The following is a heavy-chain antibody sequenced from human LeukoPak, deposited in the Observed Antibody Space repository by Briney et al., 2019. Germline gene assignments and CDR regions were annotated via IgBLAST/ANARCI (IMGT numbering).Heavy chain of an antibody. CDR3: AKVNSSGWYPNYWYFDL. J-gene: IGHJ2*01. CDR2: ISYDGSNK. D-gene: IGHD6-19*01. V-gene: IGHV3-30*18. CDR1: GFTFSSYG. Sequence: PGRSLRLSCTASGFTFSSYGMHWVRQAPGKGLEWVAVISYDGSNKYYADSVKGRFTISGDNSKNTLYLQMNSLRAEDTAVYYCAKVNSSGWYPNYWYFDLWGRGTLVTVSS.